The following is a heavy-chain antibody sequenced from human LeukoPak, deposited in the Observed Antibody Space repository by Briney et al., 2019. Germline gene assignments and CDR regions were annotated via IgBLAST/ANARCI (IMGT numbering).Heavy chain of an antibody. D-gene: IGHD3-10*01. J-gene: IGHJ4*02. V-gene: IGHV3-48*02. CDR2: ITGSSSTI. Sequence: GGSLRLSCAASGFTFSSYSMICVRQAPGKGLEWGSYITGSSSTISYADSVRGRFTISRDNAKNSLYLQMNSLRDEDAAVYYCARVEYGSGSYYKTLDYWGPGTLVTVSS. CDR3: ARVEYGSGSYYKTLDY. CDR1: GFTFSSYS.